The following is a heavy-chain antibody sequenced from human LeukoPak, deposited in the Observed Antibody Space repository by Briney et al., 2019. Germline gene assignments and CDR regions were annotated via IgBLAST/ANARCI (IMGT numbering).Heavy chain of an antibody. CDR1: GGSISSYY. Sequence: SETLSLTCTVSGGSISSYYWSWIRQPPGKGLEWIGYIYYGGGTNYNPSLKSRVTISVDTSKNQFSLKLTSVTAADTAVYYCARAPAISYGDLYFDYWGQGTLVTVSS. D-gene: IGHD4-17*01. CDR3: ARAPAISYGDLYFDY. CDR2: IYYGGGT. V-gene: IGHV4-59*01. J-gene: IGHJ4*02.